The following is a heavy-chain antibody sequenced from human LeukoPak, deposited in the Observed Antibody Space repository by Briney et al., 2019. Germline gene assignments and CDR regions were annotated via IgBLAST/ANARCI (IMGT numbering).Heavy chain of an antibody. CDR2: INPNTGGT. J-gene: IGHJ5*02. CDR3: SRRGRGASTWFDP. V-gene: IGHV1-2*02. Sequence: ASVKVSCKASGYIFTNYYIHWVRQAPGQGLEWMGWINPNTGGTNYAQNFQGRVTMTRDTSISTVYMELSRLRSDDTAVYYCSRRGRGASTWFDPWGQGTLVTVSS. CDR1: GYIFTNYY.